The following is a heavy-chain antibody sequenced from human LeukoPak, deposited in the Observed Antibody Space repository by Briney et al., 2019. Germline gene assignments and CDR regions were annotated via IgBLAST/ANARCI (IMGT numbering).Heavy chain of an antibody. J-gene: IGHJ4*02. Sequence: SETLSHTCTVSGGSISGHYWSWIRQPPGRGLEWIGYIFYSGRTNYNPSLKSRVTMSVDTSKNQFSLQLSSVTAADTAVYYCARVRSAAATNAFDYCGQGTLVTVSS. CDR3: ARVRSAAATNAFDY. V-gene: IGHV4-59*11. D-gene: IGHD6-13*01. CDR2: IFYSGRT. CDR1: GGSISGHY.